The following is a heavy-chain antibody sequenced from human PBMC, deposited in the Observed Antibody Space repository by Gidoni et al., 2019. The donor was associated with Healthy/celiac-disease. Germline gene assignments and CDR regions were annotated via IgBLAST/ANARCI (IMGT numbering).Heavy chain of an antibody. D-gene: IGHD3-16*01. CDR2: INHSGST. J-gene: IGHJ4*02. V-gene: IGHV4-34*01. CDR1: GGSFGGYY. CDR3: AREDVWADY. Sequence: QVQLQQWGAGLLKPSETLSITCAVEGGSFGGYYWSGIRQPPGKGLEWIGEINHSGSTNYNPSLKSRVTISVDTSKNQFSLQLSSVTVADTAVYYCAREDVWADYWGQGTLVTVPS.